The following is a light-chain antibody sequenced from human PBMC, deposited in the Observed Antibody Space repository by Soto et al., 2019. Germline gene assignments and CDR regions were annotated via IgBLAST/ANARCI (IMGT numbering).Light chain of an antibody. CDR3: QQYNNWPIT. V-gene: IGKV3-15*01. Sequence: EIVMTQSPATLSVSPGERATLSCRASQSVSSNLGWYQQKPGQAPRLLIYAASTGAPGIPARFSGRRSGTEFTLTISSLQSEDFAIYYCQQYNNWPITFGQGTRLEI. J-gene: IGKJ5*01. CDR1: QSVSSN. CDR2: AAS.